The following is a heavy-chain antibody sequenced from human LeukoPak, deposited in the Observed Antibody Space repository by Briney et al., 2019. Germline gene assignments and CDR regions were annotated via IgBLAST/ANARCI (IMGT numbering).Heavy chain of an antibody. D-gene: IGHD3-10*01. CDR3: AKASPVYYYGSGSYPHFDY. Sequence: GGSLRLSCAASGFTFSSYAMSWVRQAPGKGLEWVSAISGSGGSTYYADSVKGRFTISRDNSKNTLYLQMNSLRAEDTAVYYCAKASPVYYYGSGSYPHFDYWGQGTLVTVSP. CDR2: ISGSGGST. V-gene: IGHV3-23*01. CDR1: GFTFSSYA. J-gene: IGHJ4*02.